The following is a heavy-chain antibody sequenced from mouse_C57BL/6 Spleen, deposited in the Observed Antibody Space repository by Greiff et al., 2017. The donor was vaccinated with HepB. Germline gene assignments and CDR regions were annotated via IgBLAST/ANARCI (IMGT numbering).Heavy chain of an antibody. Sequence: VQLQQSGAELVKPGASVKLSCKASGYTFTSYWMHWVKQRPGQGLEWIGMIHPNSGSTNYNEKFKSKATLTVDKSSSTAYMQLSSLTSEDSAVYYCARASGGYAMDYWGQGTSVTVSS. D-gene: IGHD3-1*01. J-gene: IGHJ4*01. V-gene: IGHV1-64*01. CDR2: IHPNSGST. CDR1: GYTFTSYW. CDR3: ARASGGYAMDY.